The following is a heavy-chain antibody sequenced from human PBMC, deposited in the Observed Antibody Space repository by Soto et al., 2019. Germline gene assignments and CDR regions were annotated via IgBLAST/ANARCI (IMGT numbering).Heavy chain of an antibody. CDR2: INPNSGGT. CDR1: GYTFTGNY. V-gene: IGHV1-2*02. Sequence: ASVKVSCKASGYTFTGNYRHWVRQAPGQGLEWMGWINPNSGGTNYAQKFQGRVTMTRDTSISTAYMELRSLRSDDTAIYYCVRDLKYLRVTGNWFDSWGQGTLVTVSS. J-gene: IGHJ5*01. D-gene: IGHD1-1*01. CDR3: VRDLKYLRVTGNWFDS.